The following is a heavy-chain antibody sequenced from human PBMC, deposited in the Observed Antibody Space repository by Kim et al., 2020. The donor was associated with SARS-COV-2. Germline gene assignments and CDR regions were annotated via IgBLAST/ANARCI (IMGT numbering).Heavy chain of an antibody. D-gene: IGHD6-19*01. V-gene: IGHV3-43*01. CDR3: AKASGIAVAGYDY. Sequence: ADSGKGRLTISRDNSKNSLYLQMNSLRTEDTALYYCAKASGIAVAGYDYWGQGTLVTVSS. J-gene: IGHJ4*02.